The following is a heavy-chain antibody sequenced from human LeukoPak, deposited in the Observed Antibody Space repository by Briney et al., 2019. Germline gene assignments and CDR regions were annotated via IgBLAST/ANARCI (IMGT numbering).Heavy chain of an antibody. D-gene: IGHD3-10*01. J-gene: IGHJ4*02. CDR3: AKDIGSYYDY. CDR2: IRKDGVNT. CDR1: GFSFTDYG. Sequence: PGGSLRLSCAASGFSFTDYGMHWIRQAPGKGLEWVAFIRKDGVNTNYIDSVKGRFTISRDTSNKMVYLQMNSLRTEDMAVYYCAKDIGSYYDYWGQGILVTVSS. V-gene: IGHV3-30*02.